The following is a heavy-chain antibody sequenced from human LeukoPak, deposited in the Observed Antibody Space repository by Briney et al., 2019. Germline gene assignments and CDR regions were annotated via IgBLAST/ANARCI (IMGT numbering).Heavy chain of an antibody. CDR2: IRYDGSNK. CDR3: ASGQTPYYYGSGTKN. D-gene: IGHD3-10*01. J-gene: IGHJ4*02. Sequence: GGSLRLSCAASGFTFSSYGMHWVRQAPGKGLEWVAFIRYDGSNKYYADSVKGRFTISRDNSKNTLYLQMNSLRAEDTAVYYCASGQTPYYYGSGTKNWGQGTLVTVSS. CDR1: GFTFSSYG. V-gene: IGHV3-30*02.